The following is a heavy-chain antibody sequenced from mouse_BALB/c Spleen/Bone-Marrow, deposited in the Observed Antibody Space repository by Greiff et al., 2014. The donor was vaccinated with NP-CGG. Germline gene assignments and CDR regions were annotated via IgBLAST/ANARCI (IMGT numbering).Heavy chain of an antibody. V-gene: IGHV1-69*02. J-gene: IGHJ2*01. CDR1: GYTFTSYW. CDR2: IDPSDSYT. CDR3: ARGLYGDSVY. Sequence: VQLQQSXADLVKPGASVKLSCKASGYTFTSYWMHWVKQRPGQGLEWIGEIDPSDSYTNYNQKFKGKATLTVDKSSSTAYMQLSSLTSEDSAVYYCARGLYGDSVYWGQGTTLTVSS. D-gene: IGHD2-13*01.